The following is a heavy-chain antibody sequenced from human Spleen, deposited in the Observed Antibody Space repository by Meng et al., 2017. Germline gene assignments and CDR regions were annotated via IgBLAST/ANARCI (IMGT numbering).Heavy chain of an antibody. V-gene: IGHV4-34*01. CDR3: ARGPTTMAHDFDY. D-gene: IGHD4-11*01. CDR2: INHSGST. J-gene: IGHJ4*02. Sequence: QQLGAGRLSPSETLALACVVFVRSFSCSYWVWIRQPPGKGLEWIGEINHSGSTNYNPSLESRATISVDTSQNNLSLKLSSVTAADSAVYYCARGPTTMAHDFDYWGQGTLVTVSS. CDR1: VRSFSCSY.